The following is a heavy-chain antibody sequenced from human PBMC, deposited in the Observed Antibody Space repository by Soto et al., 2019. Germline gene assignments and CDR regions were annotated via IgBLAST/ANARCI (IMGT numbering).Heavy chain of an antibody. Sequence: GGSLRLSCAASGFTFSNYAMTWVRQAPGKGLEWVSIITTIGGATYYAESAKVRFTISRDNSKNTVYLQLNSLRAEDTAVYYCARAKGDYTWDNRPPFDFWGQGALVTVSS. CDR1: GFTFSNYA. D-gene: IGHD3-3*01. CDR2: ITTIGGAT. J-gene: IGHJ4*02. CDR3: ARAKGDYTWDNRPPFDF. V-gene: IGHV3-23*01.